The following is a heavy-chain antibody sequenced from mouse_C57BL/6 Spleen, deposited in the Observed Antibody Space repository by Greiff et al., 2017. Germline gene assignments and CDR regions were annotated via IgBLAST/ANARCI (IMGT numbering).Heavy chain of an antibody. V-gene: IGHV1-4*01. D-gene: IGHD2-3*01. CDR3: ARKGMVTYGFDY. J-gene: IGHJ2*01. CDR2: INPSSGYT. Sequence: VQLQQSGAELARPGASVKMSCKASGYTFTSYTMHWVKQRPGQGLEWIGYINPSSGYTKYNQKFKDKATLTADKSSSTAYMQLSSLTSEDSAVYYCARKGMVTYGFDYWGQGTTLTVSS. CDR1: GYTFTSYT.